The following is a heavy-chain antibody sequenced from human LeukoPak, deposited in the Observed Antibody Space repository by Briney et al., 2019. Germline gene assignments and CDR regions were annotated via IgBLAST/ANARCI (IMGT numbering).Heavy chain of an antibody. J-gene: IGHJ4*02. Sequence: ASVKVSCKASEYTFTSYDINWVRQATGQGPEWMGWMNPNSGNTGYAQKFQGRVTMTRNTSISTAYMELSSLRSEDTAVYYCARANKYYDILTAYSRFDYWGQGTLVTVSS. CDR3: ARANKYYDILTAYSRFDY. D-gene: IGHD3-9*01. CDR2: MNPNSGNT. V-gene: IGHV1-8*01. CDR1: EYTFTSYD.